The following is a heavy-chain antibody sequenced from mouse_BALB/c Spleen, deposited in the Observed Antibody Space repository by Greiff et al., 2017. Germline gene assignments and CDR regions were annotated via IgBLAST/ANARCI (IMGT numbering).Heavy chain of an antibody. CDR2: IDPSDNET. V-gene: IGHV1S127*01. Sequence: QVQLQQSGPQLVRPGASVKISCKASGYSFTSYWMHWVKQRPGQGLEWIGMIDPSDNETRLNQKFKEKATLTVDKSSSTAYMQLSSPTSEDSAVDYCSRGDYYGSSYGAYWGQGTLVTVSA. D-gene: IGHD1-1*01. J-gene: IGHJ3*01. CDR3: SRGDYYGSSYGAY. CDR1: GYSFTSYW.